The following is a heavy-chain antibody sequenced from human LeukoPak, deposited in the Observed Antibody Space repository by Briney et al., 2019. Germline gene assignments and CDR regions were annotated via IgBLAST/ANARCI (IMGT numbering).Heavy chain of an antibody. CDR1: GYTFTTHD. CDR2: MSPNSGDT. J-gene: IGHJ4*02. V-gene: IGHV1-8*01. D-gene: IGHD3-16*01. Sequence: ASVKVSCTASGYTFTTHDINWVRQATGQGLEWLGWMSPNSGDTGYAQKFQGRVTMTSDSSISTAFMELSSLRSEDTAIYYCVRTPPNWGFDYWGQGTLVTVSS. CDR3: VRTPPNWGFDY.